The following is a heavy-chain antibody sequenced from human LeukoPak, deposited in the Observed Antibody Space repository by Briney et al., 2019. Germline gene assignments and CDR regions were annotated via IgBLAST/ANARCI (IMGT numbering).Heavy chain of an antibody. V-gene: IGHV3-11*01. Sequence: PGGSLRLSCAASGFTFSDYYMSWIRQAPEKGLEWVSYISSSGSTIYYADSVKGRFTISRDNAKNSLYLQMNSLRAEDTAVYYCARDVRGYSYGQRVYSFDYWGQGTLVTVSS. D-gene: IGHD5-18*01. J-gene: IGHJ4*02. CDR3: ARDVRGYSYGQRVYSFDY. CDR2: ISSSGSTI. CDR1: GFTFSDYY.